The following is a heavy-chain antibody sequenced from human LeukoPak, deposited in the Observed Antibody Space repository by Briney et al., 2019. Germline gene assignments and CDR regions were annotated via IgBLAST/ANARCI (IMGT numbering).Heavy chain of an antibody. CDR3: AKDSYYYDSSGGDAFDI. V-gene: IGHV3-23*01. D-gene: IGHD3-22*01. CDR1: GGSISSYY. J-gene: IGHJ3*02. CDR2: ISGSGGST. Sequence: ETLSLTCTVSGGSISSYYWSWVRQAPGKGLEWVSAISGSGGSTYYADSVKGRFTISRDNSKNTLYLQMNSLRAEDTAVYYCAKDSYYYDSSGGDAFDIWGQGTMVTVSS.